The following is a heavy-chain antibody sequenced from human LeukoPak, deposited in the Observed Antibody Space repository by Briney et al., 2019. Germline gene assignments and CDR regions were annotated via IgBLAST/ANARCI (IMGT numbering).Heavy chain of an antibody. V-gene: IGHV4-39*01. Sequence: PSETLSLTCTVSGGSISSSSYYWGWIRPPPGKGLEWIGSIYYSGSTYYNPYLKSRVTISVDTSKNQFSLKLSSVTAADTAVYYCARRPFYDILTGYYSRGMDVWGQGTTVTVSS. J-gene: IGHJ6*02. CDR2: IYYSGST. CDR3: ARRPFYDILTGYYSRGMDV. CDR1: GGSISSSSYY. D-gene: IGHD3-9*01.